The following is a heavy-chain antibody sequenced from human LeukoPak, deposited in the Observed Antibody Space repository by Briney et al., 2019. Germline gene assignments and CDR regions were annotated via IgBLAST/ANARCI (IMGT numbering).Heavy chain of an antibody. CDR1: GFTFSSYG. CDR2: IRYDGSNK. Sequence: GGSLRLSCAASGFTFSSYGMHWVRQAPGKGLEWVAFIRYDGSNKYYADSVKGRFTISRDNSNNTLYLQMNSLRAEDTAVYYCAKNPVFFNWDYAYYFDYWGQGTLVTVSA. V-gene: IGHV3-30*02. D-gene: IGHD1-7*01. J-gene: IGHJ4*02. CDR3: AKNPVFFNWDYAYYFDY.